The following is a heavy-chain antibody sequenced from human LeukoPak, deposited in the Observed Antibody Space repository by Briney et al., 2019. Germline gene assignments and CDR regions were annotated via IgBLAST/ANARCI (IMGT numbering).Heavy chain of an antibody. V-gene: IGHV3-23*01. J-gene: IGHJ4*02. D-gene: IGHD3-9*01. CDR3: ARGAPYDILTGSKLDY. CDR2: ISRGTATT. CDR1: GFTFSNYA. Sequence: GGSLRLSCAASGFTFSNYAMSWVRQAPGKGLEWVSTISRGTATTYYADSVKGRFTISRDNSKNTLYLQMNSLRAEDTAGYYCARGAPYDILTGSKLDYWGQGTLVTVSS.